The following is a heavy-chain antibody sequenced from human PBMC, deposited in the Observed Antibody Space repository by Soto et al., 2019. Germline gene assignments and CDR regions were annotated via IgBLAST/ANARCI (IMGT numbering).Heavy chain of an antibody. V-gene: IGHV1-46*01. CDR2: INPSGGST. Sequence: GASVKVSCKASGYTLSSYYMHWVRQAPGQGLEWMGIINPSGGSTSYAQKFQGRVTMTRDTSTSTVYMELSSLRSEDTAVYYCARGQWLLGFDYWGQGTLVTVSS. CDR3: ARGQWLLGFDY. J-gene: IGHJ4*02. D-gene: IGHD6-19*01. CDR1: GYTLSSYY.